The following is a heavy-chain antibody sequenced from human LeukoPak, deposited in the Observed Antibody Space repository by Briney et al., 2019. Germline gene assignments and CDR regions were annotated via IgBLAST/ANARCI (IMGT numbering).Heavy chain of an antibody. D-gene: IGHD3-22*01. CDR1: GGSISSYY. J-gene: IGHJ4*02. CDR2: IYYSGST. CDR3: ARSVGSSGYFLYFDY. V-gene: IGHV4-59*08. Sequence: SETLSLTCTVSGGSISSYYWSWIRQPPGKGLEWIGYIYYSGSTNYNPSLKSRVTISVDTSKNQFSLKLSSVTAADTAVYYCARSVGSSGYFLYFDYWGQGTLVTVSS.